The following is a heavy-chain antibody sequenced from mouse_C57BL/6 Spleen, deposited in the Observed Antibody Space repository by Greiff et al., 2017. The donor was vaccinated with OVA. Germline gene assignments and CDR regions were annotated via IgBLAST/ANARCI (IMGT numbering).Heavy chain of an antibody. CDR3: ARDYYDSSCEAWFAY. J-gene: IGHJ3*01. Sequence: QVQLQQSGPELVKPGASVKLSCKASGYTFTSYDINWVKQRPGQGLEWIGWIYPGDGSTKYNEKFKGQATLTVETSSSTAYMELHSLTSEDSAVYFCARDYYDSSCEAWFAYWGQGTLVTVSA. CDR1: GYTFTSYD. CDR2: IYPGDGST. D-gene: IGHD1-1*01. V-gene: IGHV1-85*01.